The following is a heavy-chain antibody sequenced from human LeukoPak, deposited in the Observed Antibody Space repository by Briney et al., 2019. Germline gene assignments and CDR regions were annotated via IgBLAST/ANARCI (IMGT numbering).Heavy chain of an antibody. CDR3: AREQGAAAKYYFDY. CDR1: GFTLSSSS. Sequence: GGSLRLSCAASGFTLSSSSMNWVRQAPGKGLEWVSSISSSSSYIYYADSVKGRFTISRDNAKNSLYLQMNSLRAEDTAVYYCAREQGAAAKYYFDYWGQGTLVTVSS. J-gene: IGHJ4*02. CDR2: ISSSSSYI. D-gene: IGHD6-13*01. V-gene: IGHV3-21*01.